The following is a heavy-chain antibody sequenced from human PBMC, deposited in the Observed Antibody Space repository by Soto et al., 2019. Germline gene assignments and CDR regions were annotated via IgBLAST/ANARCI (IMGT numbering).Heavy chain of an antibody. V-gene: IGHV1-18*01. J-gene: IGHJ4*02. Sequence: QVQLVQSGAEVKKPGASVKVSCKASGYMFTTYGISWVRQAPGQGLEWMGWISSYNGNGNTNYAQKLQGRVTINTDTSTSTTYMELRSLRSDDTAVYYCARGPPTYCSGAICYSHYFDYWGQGTLVTVSS. CDR1: GYMFTTYG. CDR2: ISSYNGNGNT. D-gene: IGHD2-15*01. CDR3: ARGPPTYCSGAICYSHYFDY.